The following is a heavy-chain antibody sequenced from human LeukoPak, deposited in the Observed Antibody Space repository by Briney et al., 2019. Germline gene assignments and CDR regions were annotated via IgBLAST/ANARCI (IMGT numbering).Heavy chain of an antibody. CDR1: GFTFDDYA. D-gene: IGHD3-22*01. Sequence: PGRSLRLSCAASGFTFDDYAMHWVRQAPGKGLEWVSGISWNSGSIGYVDSVKGRFTISRDNAKNSLYLQMNSLRAEDTAVYYCARDSTYYYDSSGYYRLWGQGTLVTVSS. J-gene: IGHJ4*02. V-gene: IGHV3-9*01. CDR2: ISWNSGSI. CDR3: ARDSTYYYDSSGYYRL.